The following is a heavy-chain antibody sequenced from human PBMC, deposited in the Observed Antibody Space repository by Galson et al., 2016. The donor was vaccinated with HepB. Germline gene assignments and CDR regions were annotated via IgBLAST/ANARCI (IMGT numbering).Heavy chain of an antibody. Sequence: SVKVSCKASGYTFTSYGISWVRQAPGQGLDWMGWISTYTGNTNYAQKFQGRVTMTTDTSTSTAYMDLRSLRSDDTAVYHCAREGGRWELLGGWLDPWGQGTLVTVSS. CDR3: AREGGRWELLGGWLDP. CDR2: ISTYTGNT. J-gene: IGHJ5*02. V-gene: IGHV1-18*04. D-gene: IGHD1-26*01. CDR1: GYTFTSYG.